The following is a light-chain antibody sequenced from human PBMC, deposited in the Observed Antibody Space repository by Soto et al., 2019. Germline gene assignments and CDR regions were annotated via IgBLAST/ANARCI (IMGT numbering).Light chain of an antibody. CDR1: QDIATY. CDR3: QQYETFSGT. Sequence: DIQMTQSPSSLSASVGNRVTITCQASQDIATYLNWYQQKPGKAPNLLIYDAPNLETGFPSRFSGGGSGTHFTFTIASLQPDDFATYYCQQYETFSGTFGPGTKVEI. CDR2: DAP. J-gene: IGKJ1*01. V-gene: IGKV1-33*01.